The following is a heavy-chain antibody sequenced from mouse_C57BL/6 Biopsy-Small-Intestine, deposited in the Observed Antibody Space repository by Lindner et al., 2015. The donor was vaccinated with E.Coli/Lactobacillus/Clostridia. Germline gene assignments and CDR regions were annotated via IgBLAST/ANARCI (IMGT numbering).Heavy chain of an antibody. CDR1: GYTFTDYN. CDR2: INPNNGGT. J-gene: IGHJ1*03. Sequence: VQLQESGPELVKPGASMKMSCKASGYTFTDYNMYWVKQSHGKSLEWVGYINPNNGGTTYNQKFKGKATLTVNKSSSTAYMELRSLTSEDSAVYYCARWLLRGYFDVWGTGTTVTVSS. CDR3: ARWLLRGYFDV. D-gene: IGHD2-3*01. V-gene: IGHV1-22*01.